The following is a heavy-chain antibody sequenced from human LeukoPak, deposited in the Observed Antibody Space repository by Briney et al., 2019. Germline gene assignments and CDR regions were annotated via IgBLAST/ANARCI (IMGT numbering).Heavy chain of an antibody. CDR3: ARDPTNYDILTGYEYYYYGMDV. D-gene: IGHD3-9*01. CDR1: GYTFTSYG. J-gene: IGHJ6*02. CDR2: ISAYNGST. V-gene: IGHV1-18*01. Sequence: ASVKVSCKASGYTFTSYGISWVRQAPGQGLEWMGWISAYNGSTNYAQKLQGRVTMTTDTSTSTAYMELRSLRSDDTAVYYCARDPTNYDILTGYEYYYYGMDVWGQGTTVTVSS.